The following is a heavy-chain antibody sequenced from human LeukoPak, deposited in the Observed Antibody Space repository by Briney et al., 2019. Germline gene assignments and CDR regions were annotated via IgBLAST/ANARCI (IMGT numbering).Heavy chain of an antibody. Sequence: PSETLSLTCTVSGGSISNYYWGWIRQPPGKGLEWIGSIYYSGSTYYNPSLKSRVTISVDTSKNQFSLKLSSVTAADTAVYYCASYLYDYVWGSYRGHYYFDYWGQGTLVTVSS. CDR2: IYYSGST. CDR3: ASYLYDYVWGSYRGHYYFDY. CDR1: GGSISNYY. J-gene: IGHJ4*02. D-gene: IGHD3-16*02. V-gene: IGHV4-39*01.